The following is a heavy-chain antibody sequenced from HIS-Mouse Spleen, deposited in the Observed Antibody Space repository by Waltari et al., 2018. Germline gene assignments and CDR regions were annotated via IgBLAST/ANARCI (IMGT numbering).Heavy chain of an antibody. CDR2: IYHSGGT. V-gene: IGHV4-38-2*02. CDR1: GYSISSGYY. J-gene: IGHJ2*01. Sequence: QVQLQESGPGLVKPSETLSLTCTVSGYSISSGYYLGGIRQPPGKGLEWIGSIYHSGGTYYNPSLKSRVTISVDTSKNQFSLKLSSVPAADTAVYYCAREIPYSSSWYDWYFDLWGRGTLVTVSS. D-gene: IGHD6-13*01. CDR3: AREIPYSSSWYDWYFDL.